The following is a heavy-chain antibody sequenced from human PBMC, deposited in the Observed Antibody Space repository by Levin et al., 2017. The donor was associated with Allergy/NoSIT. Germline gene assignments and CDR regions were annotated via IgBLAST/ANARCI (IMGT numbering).Heavy chain of an antibody. Sequence: SETLSLTCTVIGGSLSSGDYYWSWIRQPPGKGLEWIGYIYHTGATYYNPSLKTRLTMSVDTPKNQFSLNLNSVTVADTAVYYCGRGNRGIDYWGQGTLVTVSS. J-gene: IGHJ4*02. CDR2: IYHTGAT. CDR3: GRGNRGIDY. CDR1: GGSLSSGDYY. V-gene: IGHV4-30-4*01.